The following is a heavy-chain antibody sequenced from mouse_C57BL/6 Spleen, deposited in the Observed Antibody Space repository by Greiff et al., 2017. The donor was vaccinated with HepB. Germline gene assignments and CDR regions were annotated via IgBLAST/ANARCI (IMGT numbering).Heavy chain of an antibody. Sequence: VKLQESGAELVRPGTSVKVSCKASGYAFTNYLIEWVKQRPGQGLEWIGVINPGSGGTNYNEKFKGKATLTADKSSSTAYMQLSSLTSEDSAVYFCARDTTVVATGGAYWGQGTLVTVSA. CDR2: INPGSGGT. CDR3: ARDTTVVATGGAY. D-gene: IGHD1-1*01. J-gene: IGHJ3*01. V-gene: IGHV1-54*01. CDR1: GYAFTNYL.